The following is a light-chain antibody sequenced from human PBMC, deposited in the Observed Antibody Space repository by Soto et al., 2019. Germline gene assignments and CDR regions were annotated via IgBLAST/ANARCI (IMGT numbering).Light chain of an antibody. J-gene: IGKJ1*01. Sequence: DIQMTQPPSTLSGSVGDRVTITCRASQTIISWLSWYQQKPGKAPKLLIYKASTLKSGVPSRFSGSGSGTEFTLTISSLQPDDFATYYCQHYNSYSEAFGQGTKVDIK. CDR3: QHYNSYSEA. CDR2: KAS. V-gene: IGKV1-5*03. CDR1: QTIISW.